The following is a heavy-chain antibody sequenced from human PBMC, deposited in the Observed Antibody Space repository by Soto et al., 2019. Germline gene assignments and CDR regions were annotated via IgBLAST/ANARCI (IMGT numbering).Heavy chain of an antibody. J-gene: IGHJ4*02. Sequence: QVQLVESGGGVVQPGRSLRLSCAASGFTFGNYAMHWVRQAPGKGLEWVAVLSFDGRSKYYADSVNGRITLSRDNSKNTLFLQMNSLRPEDTGVYYCTRGEAASGTSPIYFDYWGQGALVTVSS. CDR3: TRGEAASGTSPIYFDY. CDR1: GFTFGNYA. D-gene: IGHD6-13*01. CDR2: LSFDGRSK. V-gene: IGHV3-30*04.